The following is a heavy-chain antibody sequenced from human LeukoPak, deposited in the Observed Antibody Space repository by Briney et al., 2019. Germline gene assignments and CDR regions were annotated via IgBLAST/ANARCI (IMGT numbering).Heavy chain of an antibody. CDR3: ARVSSSWYSPYFQH. CDR2: IYHSGST. V-gene: IGHV4-4*02. J-gene: IGHJ1*01. CDR1: GGSISSSNW. Sequence: KSSETLSLTCAVSGGSISSSNWWSWVRQPPGQGLEWIGEIYHSGSTNYNPSLKSRVTISVDKSKNQFPLKLSSVTAADTAVYYCARVSSSWYSPYFQHWGQGTLVTVSS. D-gene: IGHD6-13*01.